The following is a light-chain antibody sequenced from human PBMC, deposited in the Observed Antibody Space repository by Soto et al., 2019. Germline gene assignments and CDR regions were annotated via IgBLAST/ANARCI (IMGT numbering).Light chain of an antibody. CDR2: EAS. CDR3: QQRHTWPTT. Sequence: EIVLTQSPATLSLSPGERATLSCRASQVINTYVAWYQHRPGQGPRLLIYEASKRATGIPARFSGSGSGTDFTLTISSLEPEDFGIYYCQQRHTWPTTFGGGANVEI. V-gene: IGKV3-11*01. CDR1: QVINTY. J-gene: IGKJ4*01.